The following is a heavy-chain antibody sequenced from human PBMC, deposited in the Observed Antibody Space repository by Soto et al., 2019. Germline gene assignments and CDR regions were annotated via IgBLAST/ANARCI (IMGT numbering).Heavy chain of an antibody. CDR3: AGDFRYVGKPIYFDL. CDR1: GGTFPNSA. D-gene: IGHD3-16*01. CDR2: VVVTSGTV. V-gene: IGHV1-69*01. Sequence: QVHLVQSGAEVKKPGSSVKVSCKASGGTFPNSAISWVRQAPGQGREWMGGVVVTSGTVNYAQKFQGRVTITADESTSTAYMEVTSLKSEDTAIYYCAGDFRYVGKPIYFDLWGQGTLVTVSS. J-gene: IGHJ4*02.